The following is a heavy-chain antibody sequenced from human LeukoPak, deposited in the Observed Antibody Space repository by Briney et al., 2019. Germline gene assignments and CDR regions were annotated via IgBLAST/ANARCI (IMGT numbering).Heavy chain of an antibody. CDR3: ARTLGYNDAFDI. D-gene: IGHD2-15*01. V-gene: IGHV3-30-3*01. CDR2: ISYDGSNK. Sequence: GGSLRLSCAASGFTFSSYAMHWVRQAPGKGLEWVAVISYDGSNKYYADSVKGRFTISRDNSKNTLYLQMNSLRAEDTAVYYCARTLGYNDAFDIWGQGTMVTVSS. CDR1: GFTFSSYA. J-gene: IGHJ3*02.